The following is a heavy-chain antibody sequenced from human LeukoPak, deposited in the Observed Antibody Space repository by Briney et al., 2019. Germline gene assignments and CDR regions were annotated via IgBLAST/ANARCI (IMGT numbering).Heavy chain of an antibody. CDR1: GFSFSSYG. J-gene: IGHJ4*02. V-gene: IGHV3-33*05. CDR3: ARTYSGSYSVDY. Sequence: GGSLRLSCAASGFSFSSYGMHWVRQAPGKGLEWVAFISYDGSSKYYADSVKGRFAISRDNSKNSLYLQMNSLRAEDTAVYYCARTYSGSYSVDYWGQGTLVTVSS. CDR2: ISYDGSSK. D-gene: IGHD1-26*01.